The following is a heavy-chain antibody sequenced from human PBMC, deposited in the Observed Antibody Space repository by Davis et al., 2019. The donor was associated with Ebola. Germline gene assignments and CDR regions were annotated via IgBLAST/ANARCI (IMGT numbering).Heavy chain of an antibody. V-gene: IGHV4-34*01. CDR1: GGSFSGYY. D-gene: IGHD3-22*01. J-gene: IGHJ4*02. CDR3: ARGPPKYDTSGLDY. CDR2: INHSGST. Sequence: SETLSLTCAVYGGSFSGYYWSWIRQPPGKGLEWIGEINHSGSTNYNPSLKSRVTISVDTSKNQFPLKLSFVTAADTAVYFCARGPPKYDTSGLDYWGQGTLVTVSS.